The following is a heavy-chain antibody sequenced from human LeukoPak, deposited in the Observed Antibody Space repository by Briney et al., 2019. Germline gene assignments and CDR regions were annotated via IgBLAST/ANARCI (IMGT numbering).Heavy chain of an antibody. D-gene: IGHD2-2*01. J-gene: IGHJ4*02. CDR1: GFTFSGFA. Sequence: QPGGSLRLSCAASGFTFSGFAMSWVRQAPGKGLEWVSGVDGSGGSTYYTDSVKGRFTISRDNSKNSLYLQMNSLRAEDTAVYRCAKLGLYGVPAAIDCWGQGALVTVSS. V-gene: IGHV3-23*01. CDR3: AKLGLYGVPAAIDC. CDR2: VDGSGGST.